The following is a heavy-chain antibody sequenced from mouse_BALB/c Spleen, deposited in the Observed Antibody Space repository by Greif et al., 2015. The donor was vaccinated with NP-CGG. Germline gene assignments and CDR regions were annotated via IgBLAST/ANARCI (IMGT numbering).Heavy chain of an antibody. Sequence: EVKLVESGGGLVQPGGSLKLSCAASGFTFSSYTMSWVRQTPEKRLEWVAYISNGGGSTYYPDTVKGRFTISRDNAKNTLYLQMSSPKSEDTAMYYCARHGNYAMDYWGQGTSVTVSS. D-gene: IGHD1-1*02. CDR1: GFTFSSYT. CDR2: ISNGGGST. V-gene: IGHV5-12-2*01. CDR3: ARHGNYAMDY. J-gene: IGHJ4*01.